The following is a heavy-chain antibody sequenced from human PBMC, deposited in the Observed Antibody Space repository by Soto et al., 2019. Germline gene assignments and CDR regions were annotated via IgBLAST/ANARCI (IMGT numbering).Heavy chain of an antibody. V-gene: IGHV4-59*01. J-gene: IGHJ4*02. CDR2: IHYSGTT. CDR3: AAGEASSRNLAPYYLDF. Sequence: PSETLSLTCTVSGGSMRNYFWTWIRQPPGKGREWIGYIHYSGTTSFFPSYNPSLRSRVTISEDTSKNQFSLKLLSVTTADTAVYFCAAGEASSRNLAPYYLDFWGQGTLVT. CDR1: GGSMRNYF. D-gene: IGHD6-13*01.